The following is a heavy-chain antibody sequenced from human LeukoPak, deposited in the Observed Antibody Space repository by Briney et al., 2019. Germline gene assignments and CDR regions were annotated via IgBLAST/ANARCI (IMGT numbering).Heavy chain of an antibody. V-gene: IGHV3-53*01. CDR2: IYSGGST. J-gene: IGHJ4*02. CDR3: ARSRYGTTWSSSWEFDY. D-gene: IGHD6-13*01. CDR1: GFTLSSYA. Sequence: QPGGSLRLSCAASGFTLSSYAMSWVRQAPGKGLEWVSGIYSGGSTYYADSVRGGFTISRNNSKNTLYLQMNSLRAEDTAVYYCARSRYGTTWSSSWEFDYWGQGTLVTVSS.